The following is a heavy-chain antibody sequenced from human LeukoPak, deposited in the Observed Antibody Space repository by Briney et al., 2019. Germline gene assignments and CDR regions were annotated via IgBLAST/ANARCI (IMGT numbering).Heavy chain of an antibody. CDR3: ARRGYSHLWFGDLAGFFDY. V-gene: IGHV4-59*08. Sequence: SETLSLTCTVSDGSISGYYWSWIRQPPGRGLEWIGYIYYSGGTNYNPSLKSRVTISVDTSKNQFSLKLSSVTAADTAVYYCARRGYSHLWFGDLAGFFDYWGQGTLVTVSS. CDR2: IYYSGGT. D-gene: IGHD3-10*01. CDR1: DGSISGYY. J-gene: IGHJ4*02.